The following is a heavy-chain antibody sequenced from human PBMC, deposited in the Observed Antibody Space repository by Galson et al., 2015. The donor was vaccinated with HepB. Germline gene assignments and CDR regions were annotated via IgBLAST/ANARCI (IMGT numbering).Heavy chain of an antibody. CDR2: IWYDGSNK. Sequence: SLRLSCAASGFTFSSYGMHWVRQAPGKGLEWVAVIWYDGSNKYYADSVKGRFTISRDNSKNTLYLQMNSLRAEDTAVYYCARDQGTVAGTSPWNYWGQGTLVTVSS. CDR1: GFTFSSYG. CDR3: ARDQGTVAGTSPWNY. D-gene: IGHD6-19*01. J-gene: IGHJ4*02. V-gene: IGHV3-33*01.